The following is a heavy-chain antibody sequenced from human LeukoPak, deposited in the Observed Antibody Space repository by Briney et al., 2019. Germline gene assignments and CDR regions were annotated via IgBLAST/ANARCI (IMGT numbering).Heavy chain of an antibody. V-gene: IGHV3-21*01. J-gene: IGHJ4*02. CDR3: ARVESGATRY. Sequence: GGSLRLSCAASGFTFSTYSMNWVRQAPGKGLEWVSSISSSSSYIYYADSVKGRFTISRDNAKNSLYLQMNSLRAEDTAVYYCARVESGATRYWGQGTLVTVSS. CDR2: ISSSSSYI. CDR1: GFTFSTYS. D-gene: IGHD1-26*01.